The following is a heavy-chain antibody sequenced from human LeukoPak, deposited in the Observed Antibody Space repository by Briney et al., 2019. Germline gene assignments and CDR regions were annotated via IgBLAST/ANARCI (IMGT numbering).Heavy chain of an antibody. CDR1: GFTFNNYA. CDR3: AKGSQWLLRGGAYFDS. Sequence: GGSLRLCCEASGFTFNNYAMNWVRQAPGKGLEWVSAMSGVGGTTYYAASVRGRFTISRDNSKNILSLQMSSLRVEDTAVYYCAKGSQWLLRGGAYFDSWGQGTPVSLSS. D-gene: IGHD6-19*01. CDR2: MSGVGGTT. J-gene: IGHJ4*02. V-gene: IGHV3-23*01.